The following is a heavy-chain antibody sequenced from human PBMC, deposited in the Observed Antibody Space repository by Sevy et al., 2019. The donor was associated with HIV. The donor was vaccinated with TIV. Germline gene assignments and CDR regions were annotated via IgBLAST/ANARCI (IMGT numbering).Heavy chain of an antibody. CDR3: ARPYSNFYYAMDV. Sequence: SETLSLTCSVSGDSISGYYWSWIRQPPGKGLEWIGYIYYSGRTDYNPSLKSRVTISADTSKNQFSLKLNSVTAAVTAVYYCARPYSNFYYAMDVWGQGTTVTVSS. CDR1: GDSISGYY. J-gene: IGHJ6*02. D-gene: IGHD3-3*02. CDR2: IYYSGRT. V-gene: IGHV4-59*01.